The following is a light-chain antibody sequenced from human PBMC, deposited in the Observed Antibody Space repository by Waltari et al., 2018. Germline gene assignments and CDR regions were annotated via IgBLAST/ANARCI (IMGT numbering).Light chain of an antibody. J-gene: IGLJ3*02. CDR2: INSDGSH. CDR3: QTGGHGTWV. V-gene: IGLV4-69*01. CDR1: SGHSSNV. Sequence: QLVLTQSPSASASLGASVKLTCTPSSGHSSNVIACHQQRPEKGPRYLMKINSDGSHSKGDEIPDRFSGSSSGAERYLTISSLQSEDEADYYCQTGGHGTWVFGGGTKLTVL.